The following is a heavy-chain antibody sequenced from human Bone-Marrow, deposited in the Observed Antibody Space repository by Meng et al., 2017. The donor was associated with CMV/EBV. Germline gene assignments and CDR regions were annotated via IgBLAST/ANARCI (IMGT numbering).Heavy chain of an antibody. J-gene: IGHJ2*01. D-gene: IGHD4-11*01. V-gene: IGHV4-31*03. CDR3: ARGRWSTVTYEVYRYFDL. CDR2: IYNRGGT. Sequence: TLSLTCIVSGASISDGGYYWSWIRQRPGEGLEWIGYIYNRGGTQYNPFLDSRLTISISDTSKNRFPLKLTSVTAADTAVYYCARGRWSTVTYEVYRYFDLWGRGTLVTVSS. CDR1: GASISDGGYY.